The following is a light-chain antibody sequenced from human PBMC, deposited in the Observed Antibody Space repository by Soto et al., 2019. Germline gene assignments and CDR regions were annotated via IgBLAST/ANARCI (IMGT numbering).Light chain of an antibody. CDR1: QSISSW. CDR3: QQYNSYWT. Sequence: DIQVTQSPSTLSASVGDRVTITCRASQSISSWLAWYQQKPGKAPKLLIYDASSLESRVPSRFSGTGSGTEFTLTISSLQPDDFATYYCQQYNSYWTFGQGTKVDIK. V-gene: IGKV1-5*01. J-gene: IGKJ1*01. CDR2: DAS.